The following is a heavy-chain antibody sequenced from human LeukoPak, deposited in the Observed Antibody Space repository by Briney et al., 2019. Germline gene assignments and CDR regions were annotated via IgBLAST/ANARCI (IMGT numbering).Heavy chain of an antibody. Sequence: GASVKVSCKASGYTFSNYGIHWVRQAPGHGLEWMGWISGINTNTNYAQKVQGRVTMTADTSTATAYMELRSLRSDNTAVYYCARARFSSRNRDGYLDSWGEGTLVTVSS. CDR2: ISGINTNT. CDR1: GYTFSNYG. CDR3: ARARFSSRNRDGYLDS. D-gene: IGHD6-13*01. V-gene: IGHV1-18*01. J-gene: IGHJ4*02.